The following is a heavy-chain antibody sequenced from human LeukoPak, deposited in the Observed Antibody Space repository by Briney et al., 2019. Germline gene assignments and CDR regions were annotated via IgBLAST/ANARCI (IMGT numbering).Heavy chain of an antibody. CDR3: ARVSGFGSGGYYNRIYMDV. CDR2: INPSGGST. Sequence: ASVKVSCKASGYTFTSYYMHWVRQAPGQGLEWMGIINPSGGSTSYAQKFQGRVTMTRDTSTSTVYMELSSLRSEDTAVYYCARVSGFGSGGYYNRIYMDVWGKGTTVTVSS. J-gene: IGHJ6*03. D-gene: IGHD3-10*01. V-gene: IGHV1-46*01. CDR1: GYTFTSYY.